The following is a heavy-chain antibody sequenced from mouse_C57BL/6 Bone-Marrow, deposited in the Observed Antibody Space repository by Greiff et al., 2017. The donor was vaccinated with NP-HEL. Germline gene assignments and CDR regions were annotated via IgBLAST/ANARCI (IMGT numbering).Heavy chain of an antibody. CDR2: ISDGGSYT. D-gene: IGHD2-4*01. J-gene: IGHJ3*01. CDR1: GFTFSSYA. V-gene: IGHV5-4*03. CDR3: ARHYYDSFAY. Sequence: EVKLVESGGGLVKPGGSLKLSCAASGFTFSSYAMSWVRQTPEKRLEWVATISDGGSYTYYPDNVKGRFTISRDNAENNLYLQMSHLKSEDTAMYYCARHYYDSFAYWGQGTLVTVSA.